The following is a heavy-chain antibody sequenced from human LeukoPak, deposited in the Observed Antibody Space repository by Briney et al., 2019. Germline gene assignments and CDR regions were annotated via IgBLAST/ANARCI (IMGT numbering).Heavy chain of an antibody. CDR3: VPINGYYDSSGPPP. CDR1: GFTFSSYE. D-gene: IGHD3-22*01. CDR2: ISSSGSTI. Sequence: GGSLRLSCAASGFTFSSYEMNWVRQAPGKGLEWVSYISSSGSTIYYADSVKGRFTISRDNAKNSLYLQMNSLRAEDTAVYYCVPINGYYDSSGPPPGGQGTLVTVSS. J-gene: IGHJ5*02. V-gene: IGHV3-48*03.